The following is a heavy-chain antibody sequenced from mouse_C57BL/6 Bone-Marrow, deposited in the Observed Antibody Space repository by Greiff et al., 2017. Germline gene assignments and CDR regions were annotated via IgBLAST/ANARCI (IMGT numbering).Heavy chain of an antibody. V-gene: IGHV1-47*01. CDR3: ARGGNYGGYYFDS. CDR2: FHPYNDDT. Sequence: VQLVESGAELVKPGASVKMSCKASGYTFTTYPIEWMKQNHGKSLEWIGNFHPYNDDTKYNEKFKGKATLTVEKSSSTVYLELSRLTSDDSAVYYCARGGNYGGYYFDSWGQGTTLTVSS. CDR1: GYTFTTYP. J-gene: IGHJ2*01. D-gene: IGHD2-1*01.